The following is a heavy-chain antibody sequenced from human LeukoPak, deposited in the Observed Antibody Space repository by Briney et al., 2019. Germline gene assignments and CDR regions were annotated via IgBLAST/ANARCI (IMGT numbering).Heavy chain of an antibody. CDR3: ARGPHRGKYYYMDV. J-gene: IGHJ6*03. V-gene: IGHV3-13*01. Sequence: PGGSLRLSCAASGFTFSSFDMHWVRKPTGQGLEWVSTIGTASDIYYPGSVEGRFTLSRDNAKNSLYLQMNSLTAGDTAVYYCARGPHRGKYYYMDVWGKGTTVTVSS. CDR2: IGTASDI. CDR1: GFTFSSFD. D-gene: IGHD1-1*01.